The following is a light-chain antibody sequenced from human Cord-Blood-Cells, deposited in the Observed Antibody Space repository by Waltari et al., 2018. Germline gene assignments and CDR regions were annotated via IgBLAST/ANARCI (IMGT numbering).Light chain of an antibody. J-gene: IGLJ2*01. CDR2: AGS. CDR3: CSYAGSSTYVV. Sequence: QSALTQPASVSGSPGQSITISCTGTSSAVGSYNLVSWYQQHPGTAPKLMIYAGSKRPSGVSNRFSGSKSGNPASLTISGLQAEDEADYYCCSYAGSSTYVVFGGGTKLTVL. CDR1: SSAVGSYNL. V-gene: IGLV2-23*01.